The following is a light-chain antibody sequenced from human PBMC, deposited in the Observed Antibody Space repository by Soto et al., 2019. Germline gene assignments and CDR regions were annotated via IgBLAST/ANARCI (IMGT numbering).Light chain of an antibody. CDR3: QQYHDSIP. CDR2: GAS. V-gene: IGKV3-20*01. J-gene: IGKJ5*01. Sequence: EIVLTQSPDTLSLSPGESATLSCRASQSVSSNYLAWYQQKPGRAPRLLIYGASNRATGIPDRLSGSGSGTDFTLTITRLEPEDFAVFYCQQYHDSIPFGQGTRLEIE. CDR1: QSVSSNY.